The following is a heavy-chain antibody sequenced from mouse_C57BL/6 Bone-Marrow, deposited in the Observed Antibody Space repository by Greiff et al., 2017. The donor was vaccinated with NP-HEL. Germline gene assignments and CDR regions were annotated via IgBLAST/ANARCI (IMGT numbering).Heavy chain of an antibody. V-gene: IGHV1-39*01. Sequence: EVQLQESGPELVKPGASVKISCKASGYSFTDYNMNWVKQSNGKSLEWIGVINPNYGTTSYNQKFKGKATLTVDQSSSTAYMQLNSLTSEDSAVYYCAKITTVVADWYFDVWGTGTTVTVSS. CDR1: GYSFTDYN. CDR2: INPNYGTT. CDR3: AKITTVVADWYFDV. J-gene: IGHJ1*03. D-gene: IGHD1-1*01.